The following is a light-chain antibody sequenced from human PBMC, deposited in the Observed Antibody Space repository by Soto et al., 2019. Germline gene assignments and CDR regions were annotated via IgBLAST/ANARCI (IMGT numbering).Light chain of an antibody. Sequence: EIVMTQSPATLSVSPGERATLSCRASQSISSNLAWYQQKPGQAPRLLIYAASTRATGIPARFSGSGSGTDFTLTISSLEPEDFAVYYCQQRSNWPPKITFGQGTRLEIK. CDR2: AAS. J-gene: IGKJ5*01. CDR1: QSISSN. V-gene: IGKV3-11*01. CDR3: QQRSNWPPKIT.